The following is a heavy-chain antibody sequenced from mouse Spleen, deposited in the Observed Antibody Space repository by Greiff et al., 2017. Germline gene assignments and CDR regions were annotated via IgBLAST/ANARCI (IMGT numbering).Heavy chain of an antibody. D-gene: IGHD4-1*01. CDR2: IDPSDSYT. Sequence: QVQLQQPGAELVKPGASVKLSCKASGYTFTSYWMQWVKQRPGQGLEWIGEIDPSDSYTNYNQKFKGKATLTVDTSSSTAYMQLSSLTSEDSAVYYCARGGGTFPFDYWGQGTTLTVSS. V-gene: IGHV1-50*01. CDR3: ARGGGTFPFDY. CDR1: GYTFTSYW. J-gene: IGHJ2*01.